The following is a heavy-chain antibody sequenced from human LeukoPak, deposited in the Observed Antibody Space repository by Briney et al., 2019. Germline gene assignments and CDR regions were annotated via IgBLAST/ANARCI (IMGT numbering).Heavy chain of an antibody. D-gene: IGHD6-19*01. CDR2: ISAYNCYK. CDR1: GYIFTSYG. CDR3: ARVKIAVAGDY. V-gene: IGHV1-18*01. J-gene: IGHJ4*02. Sequence: ASVTVSCKASGYIFTSYGISWVRQAPGQGLGWMGWISAYNCYKNYAQKLQGRVTMTTNRSTSTALLELSRLRSDGTAVYYFARVKIAVAGDYWGQGTLVTVSS.